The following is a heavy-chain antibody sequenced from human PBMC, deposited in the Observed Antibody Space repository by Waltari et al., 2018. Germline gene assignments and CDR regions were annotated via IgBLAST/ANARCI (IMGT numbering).Heavy chain of an antibody. J-gene: IGHJ4*02. CDR2: ISYDGSNK. Sequence: QVQLVESGGGVVQPGRSLRLSCAASGFTFSSYAMHGVRQAPGKGQEWVAVISYDGSNKYYADSVKGRFTISRDNSKNTLYLQMNSLRAEDTAVYYCARDGHAVTSAAFDYWGQGTLVTVSS. CDR1: GFTFSSYA. V-gene: IGHV3-30-3*01. D-gene: IGHD4-17*01. CDR3: ARDGHAVTSAAFDY.